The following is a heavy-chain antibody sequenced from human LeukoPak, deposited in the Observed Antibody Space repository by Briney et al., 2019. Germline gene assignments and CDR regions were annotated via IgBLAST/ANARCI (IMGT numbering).Heavy chain of an antibody. D-gene: IGHD6-19*01. J-gene: IGHJ6*03. CDR1: GFTFDDYA. V-gene: IGHV3-43D*03. CDR2: ISWDGGST. Sequence: GGSLRLSCAASGFTFDDYAMHWVRQAPGKGLEWVSLISWDGGSTYYADSVKGRFTISRDNSKNSLYLQMNSLRAEDTALYYCARGWFKYYYYMDVWGKGTTVTVSS. CDR3: ARGWFKYYYYMDV.